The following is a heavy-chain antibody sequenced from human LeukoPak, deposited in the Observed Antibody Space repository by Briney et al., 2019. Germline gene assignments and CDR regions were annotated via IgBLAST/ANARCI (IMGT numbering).Heavy chain of an antibody. V-gene: IGHV3-30-3*01. CDR1: GSTFSSYA. Sequence: GGSLRLSCAASGSTFSSYAMHWVRQAPGKGLEWVVVISYDGSNKYYADSVKGRFTISRDNSKNTLYLQMNSLRAEDTAVYYCARAADPPFYYDSSGYYYDYWGQGTLVTVSS. CDR2: ISYDGSNK. D-gene: IGHD3-22*01. CDR3: ARAADPPFYYDSSGYYYDY. J-gene: IGHJ4*02.